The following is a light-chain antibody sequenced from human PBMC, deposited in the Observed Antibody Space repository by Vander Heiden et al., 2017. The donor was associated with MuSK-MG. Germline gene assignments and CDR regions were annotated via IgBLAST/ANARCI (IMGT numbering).Light chain of an antibody. V-gene: IGLV3-21*02. J-gene: IGLJ3*02. CDR1: NIGRKS. CDR3: QVWDGSRDHPV. CDR2: DDT. Sequence: SYVLTQPPSVSVAPGQTASITCGGNNIGRKSVHWYQQKPGQAPGLVVFDDTDRPSGIPERFSGSNSGNTATLTISRVEAGDEADYYCQVWDGSRDHPVFGGGAKLTVL.